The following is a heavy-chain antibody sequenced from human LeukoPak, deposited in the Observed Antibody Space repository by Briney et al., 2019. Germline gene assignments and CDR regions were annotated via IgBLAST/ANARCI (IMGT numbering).Heavy chain of an antibody. J-gene: IGHJ2*01. Sequence: QPGGSLRLSCAASGFTFSDHCMDWARQAPGKGLEWVGRTRNKANSYTTEYAASVKGRFTISRDDSKKSLYLQMNSLKTEDTAVYYCARESGGGVLGYFDLWGRGTLVSVSS. D-gene: IGHD3-10*01. CDR1: GFTFSDHC. CDR3: ARESGGGVLGYFDL. CDR2: TRNKANSYTT. V-gene: IGHV3-72*01.